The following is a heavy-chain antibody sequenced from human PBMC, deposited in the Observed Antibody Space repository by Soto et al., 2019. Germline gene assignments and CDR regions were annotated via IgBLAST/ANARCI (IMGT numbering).Heavy chain of an antibody. CDR2: INSDGTST. V-gene: IGHV3-74*01. Sequence: GGSLRLSCAVSGFTFSSYWMHWVRQAPGKGLVWVSRINSDGTSTSYADSVKGRFTISRDNAKNTLYLQMNSLRAEDTAVYYCARVEYSSSRFYYYYGMDVWGQGTTVTV. CDR3: ARVEYSSSRFYYYYGMDV. J-gene: IGHJ6*02. D-gene: IGHD6-6*01. CDR1: GFTFSSYW.